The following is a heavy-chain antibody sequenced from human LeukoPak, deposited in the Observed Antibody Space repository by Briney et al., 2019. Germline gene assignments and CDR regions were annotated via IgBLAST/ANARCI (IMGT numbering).Heavy chain of an antibody. CDR2: IGLVGDT. Sequence: GGSLRLSCAASGFSLSIYDMHWVAQTTGKGLEWVSGIGLVGDTYYPGSVKGRFTISREDAKNALYLQMNSLRAGDTAVYYCARRKAGSSRWSDAFDIWGQGTMVTVSS. V-gene: IGHV3-13*04. J-gene: IGHJ3*02. CDR3: ARRKAGSSRWSDAFDI. CDR1: GFSLSIYD. D-gene: IGHD6-13*01.